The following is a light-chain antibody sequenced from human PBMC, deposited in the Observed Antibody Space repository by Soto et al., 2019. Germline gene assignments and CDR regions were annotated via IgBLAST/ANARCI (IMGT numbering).Light chain of an antibody. CDR3: QQYNNWPPWT. CDR2: SAS. Sequence: LVITQSPATLSVSPGERANLSCRASPRVRSSLAGYRQKPGQAPRLLSYSASTRATGIPARFSGSGSGTEFTLTISRQSEVFAGYCCQQYNNWPPWTFGQGTKVDI. J-gene: IGKJ1*01. V-gene: IGKV3-15*01. CDR1: PRVRSS.